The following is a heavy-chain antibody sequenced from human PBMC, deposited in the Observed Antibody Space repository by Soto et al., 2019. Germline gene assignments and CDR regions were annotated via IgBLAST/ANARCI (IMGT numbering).Heavy chain of an antibody. V-gene: IGHV4-31*03. CDR2: IYYSGST. CDR3: ARDDSGYAPGDC. Sequence: SETLSLTCTVSGGSISSICHYWSWIRQHPGKGLEWIGYIYYSGSTYSNPSLKSRITISVDTSVNQFSLKLSSVTAADTAVYYCARDDSGYAPGDCWGPGTLVTVSS. J-gene: IGHJ4*02. D-gene: IGHD5-12*01. CDR1: GGSISSICHY.